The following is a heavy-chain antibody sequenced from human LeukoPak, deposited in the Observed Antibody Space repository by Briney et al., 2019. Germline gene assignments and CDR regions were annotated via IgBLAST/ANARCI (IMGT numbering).Heavy chain of an antibody. CDR1: GGSISSGDYY. J-gene: IGHJ4*02. Sequence: SETLSLTCTVSGGSISSGDYYWGWIRQPPGKGLEWIGYIYYSGSTYYNPSLKSRVTISVDTSKNQFSLKLSSVTAADTAVYYCARVGDTVYYFDYWGQGTLVTVSS. V-gene: IGHV4-30-4*01. CDR3: ARVGDTVYYFDY. D-gene: IGHD5-18*01. CDR2: IYYSGST.